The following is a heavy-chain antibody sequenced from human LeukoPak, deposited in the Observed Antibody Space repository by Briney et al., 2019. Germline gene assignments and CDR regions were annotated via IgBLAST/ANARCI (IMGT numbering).Heavy chain of an antibody. CDR1: GVTFSSCA. CDR2: IVPLAGTT. Sequence: SVKVSCRAPGVTFSSCALSWVRQAPGHGLEWLGGIVPLAGTTNLAQKFQDRVTITADGSTSTIYMELSSLTSEDTAVYYCARDPGAPVRSFDIWGQGTMVTVSS. D-gene: IGHD3-10*01. CDR3: ARDPGAPVRSFDI. J-gene: IGHJ3*02. V-gene: IGHV1-69*01.